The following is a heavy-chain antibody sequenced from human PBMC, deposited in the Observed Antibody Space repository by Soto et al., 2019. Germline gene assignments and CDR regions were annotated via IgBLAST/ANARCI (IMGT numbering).Heavy chain of an antibody. CDR3: ARAKHGMDV. J-gene: IGHJ6*02. V-gene: IGHV3-33*01. CDR2: IWYDGSNK. CDR1: GFTFSSYG. Sequence: VGSLRLSCAASGFTFSSYGMHWVRQAPGKGLEWVAVIWYDGSNKYYADSVKGRFTISRDNSKNTLYLQMNSLRAEDTAVYYCARAKHGMDVWGQGTTVTVSS.